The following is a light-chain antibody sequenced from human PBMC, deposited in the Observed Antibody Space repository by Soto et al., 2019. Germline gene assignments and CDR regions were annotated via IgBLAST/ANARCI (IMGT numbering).Light chain of an antibody. J-gene: IGKJ1*01. CDR2: GAS. V-gene: IGKV3-20*01. Sequence: ELAFMLSPGTLSLSPGERASLSCRAIQSVSSSYLAWYQQKPGQAPRLLIYGASRRATGIPDRFSGSGSGTDFTLTISRLEPEDFAVYYCQQYGSSSTWTFGQGTKVDIK. CDR3: QQYGSSSTWT. CDR1: QSVSSSY.